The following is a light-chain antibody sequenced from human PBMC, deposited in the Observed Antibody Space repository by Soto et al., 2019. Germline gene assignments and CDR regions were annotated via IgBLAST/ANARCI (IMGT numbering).Light chain of an antibody. J-gene: IGKJ3*01. CDR3: LQYGSSPPGN. CDR2: GAS. CDR1: QRVSSSY. V-gene: IGKV3-20*01. Sequence: EIVLTRSPGTLSLSPGERATLSCRASQRVSSSYLAWYQQKPGQAPRLLIYGASSRATGIPDRFSGSGSGTDFTVTISRLEPGDCAVYYCLQYGSSPPGNLGSGTKVDIK.